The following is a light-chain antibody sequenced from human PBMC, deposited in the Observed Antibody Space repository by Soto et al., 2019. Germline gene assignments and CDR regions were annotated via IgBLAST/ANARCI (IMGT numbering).Light chain of an antibody. V-gene: IGKV3-15*01. CDR2: GTS. CDR3: QQYDYLIT. Sequence: EIVMTQSPASLSVSPWESVTLSCRASQSVASNLAWYQQKPGQAPRLLIYGTSTRATGVPARFSGSGSGTDFTLTISSLQAADFAVYFCQQYDYLITFGQGTRLEIK. J-gene: IGKJ5*01. CDR1: QSVASN.